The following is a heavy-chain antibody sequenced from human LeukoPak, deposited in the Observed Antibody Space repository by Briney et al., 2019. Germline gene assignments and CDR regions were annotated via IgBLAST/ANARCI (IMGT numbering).Heavy chain of an antibody. V-gene: IGHV4-39*07. D-gene: IGHD6-13*01. CDR1: GGSISSSSYY. CDR3: ARDWGSSWPNWFDP. Sequence: PSETLSLTCTVSGGSISSSSYYWGWIRQPPGKGLEWIGSIYYSGSTYYNPSLKSRVTISVDTSKNQFSLKLSSVTAADTAVYYCARDWGSSWPNWFDPWGQGTLVTVSS. CDR2: IYYSGST. J-gene: IGHJ5*02.